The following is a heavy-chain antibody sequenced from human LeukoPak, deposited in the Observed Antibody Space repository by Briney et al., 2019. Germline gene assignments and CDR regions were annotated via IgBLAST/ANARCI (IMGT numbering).Heavy chain of an antibody. J-gene: IGHJ1*01. Sequence: AASVKVSCKAAGHTFTFYFIHWVRQAPGQGFEWMGVINPKGGTTTYAQQFQGRVSVTTDTSTNTVYMELNSLRSDDTAVYYCTRAPNFDSGSYRHFQQWGQGTLVIVS. V-gene: IGHV1-46*01. CDR3: TRAPNFDSGSYRHFQQ. CDR2: INPKGGTT. D-gene: IGHD3-10*01. CDR1: GHTFTFYF.